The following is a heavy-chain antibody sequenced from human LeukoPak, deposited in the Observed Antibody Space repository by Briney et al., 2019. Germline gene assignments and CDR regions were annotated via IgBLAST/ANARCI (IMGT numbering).Heavy chain of an antibody. V-gene: IGHV4-30-4*07. D-gene: IGHD2-8*02. CDR2: IYYSGST. Sequence: SDTLSLTCAVSGGSISSGGYSWSWIRQPPGKGLEWIGYIYYSGSTYYNPSLKSRVTISVDTSKNQFSLKVTSVTAADTAVYYCASLLVPGNFDYWGQGTLVTVSP. CDR3: ASLLVPGNFDY. CDR1: GGSISSGGYS. J-gene: IGHJ4*02.